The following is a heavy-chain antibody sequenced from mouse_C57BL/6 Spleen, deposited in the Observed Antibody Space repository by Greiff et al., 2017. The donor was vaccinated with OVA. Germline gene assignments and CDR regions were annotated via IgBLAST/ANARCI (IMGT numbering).Heavy chain of an antibody. Sequence: QVQLQQPGAELVRPGSSVKLSCKASGYTFTSYWMHWVKQRPIQGLEWIGNIDPSDSDTHYNQKFKDKATLTVDKSSSTAYMQLSSLTSEDSAVYYCASQRNYLFAYWGQGTLVTVSA. D-gene: IGHD2-1*01. V-gene: IGHV1-52*01. CDR3: ASQRNYLFAY. CDR1: GYTFTSYW. CDR2: IDPSDSDT. J-gene: IGHJ3*01.